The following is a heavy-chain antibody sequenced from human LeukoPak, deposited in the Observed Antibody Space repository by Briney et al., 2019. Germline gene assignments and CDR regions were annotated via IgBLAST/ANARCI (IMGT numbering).Heavy chain of an antibody. J-gene: IGHJ2*01. CDR2: IYTSGSI. Sequence: SETLSLTCTVSGDSLSDNYWSWIRQPAGKGLEWIGRIYTSGSINYNPSLKSRVSMSIDTSKNQLSLNLRSLTAADTAVYYCARHVSAYNPHWYFDLWGCGTLVTVSA. CDR3: ARHVSAYNPHWYFDL. CDR1: GDSLSDNY. V-gene: IGHV4-4*07. D-gene: IGHD5-24*01.